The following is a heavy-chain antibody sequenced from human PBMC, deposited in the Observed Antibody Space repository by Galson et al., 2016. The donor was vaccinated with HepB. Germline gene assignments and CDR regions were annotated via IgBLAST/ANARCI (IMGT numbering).Heavy chain of an antibody. D-gene: IGHD3-10*01. Sequence: SETLSLTCTVSDGSISNYFWSWIRQPPGTGLEWIGYISYSGNTNYSPSLNSRVTISVDTPKIQFPLKLSSVTAADTAVYYFAGAVRANDAFDIWGQGTMFTVSS. J-gene: IGHJ3*02. CDR3: AGAVRANDAFDI. CDR2: ISYSGNT. CDR1: DGSISNYF. V-gene: IGHV4-59*01.